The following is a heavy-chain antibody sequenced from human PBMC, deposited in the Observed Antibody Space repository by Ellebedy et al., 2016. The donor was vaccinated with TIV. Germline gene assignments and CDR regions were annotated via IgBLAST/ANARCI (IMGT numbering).Heavy chain of an antibody. CDR3: ATQLWNTEF. CDR2: ISYDGNNK. Sequence: PGGSLRLSCAASGFTFSNYGMHWVRQAPGRGLEWVALISYDGNNKYYVDSVKGRFTISRDNPKNTVSLQMNSLRVEDTAVYYCATQLWNTEFWGQGTLVIVSS. D-gene: IGHD5-24*01. J-gene: IGHJ4*02. V-gene: IGHV3-30*03. CDR1: GFTFSNYG.